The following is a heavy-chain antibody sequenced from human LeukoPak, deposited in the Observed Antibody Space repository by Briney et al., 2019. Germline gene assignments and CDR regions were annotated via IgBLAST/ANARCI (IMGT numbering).Heavy chain of an antibody. CDR3: ASGPYPEGWFDP. D-gene: IGHD2-2*02. CDR2: TYYRSKWSS. Sequence: SQTLSLTCAISGDSVSSKSAAWNWIRQSPSRGLEWLGRTYYRSKWSSGYAESVKSRITINPDTSKNQFSLQLKSVTPEDTAVYYCASGPYPEGWFDPWGQGTLVTVSS. CDR1: GDSVSSKSAA. V-gene: IGHV6-1*01. J-gene: IGHJ5*02.